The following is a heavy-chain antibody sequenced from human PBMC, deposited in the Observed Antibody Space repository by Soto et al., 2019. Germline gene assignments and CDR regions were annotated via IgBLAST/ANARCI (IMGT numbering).Heavy chain of an antibody. CDR1: GFTFSDYY. J-gene: IGHJ1*01. CDR2: ISSSGSTI. V-gene: IGHV3-11*01. Sequence: QVQLVESGGGLVKPGGSLRLSCAASGFTFSDYYMSWIRQAPGKGLEWVSYISSSGSTIYYADSVKGRFTISRDNAQKSMYLEMHRLRAEDPAGYYCARVGGNWNPRYFQPWGQGTLVTVSS. CDR3: ARVGGNWNPRYFQP. D-gene: IGHD1-20*01.